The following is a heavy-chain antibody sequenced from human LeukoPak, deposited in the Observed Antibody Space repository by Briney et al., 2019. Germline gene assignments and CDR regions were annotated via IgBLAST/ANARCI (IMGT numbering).Heavy chain of an antibody. Sequence: PGGSLRLSCAASGFTFSSYSMNWVRQAPGKGLEWVSSISSSSSYIYYADSVKGRFTISRDNAKNSLYLQMNSLRAEDTAVYYCARGDDYVWGSYRSDYWGQGTLVTVSS. J-gene: IGHJ4*02. V-gene: IGHV3-21*01. D-gene: IGHD3-16*02. CDR2: ISSSSSYI. CDR1: GFTFSSYS. CDR3: ARGDDYVWGSYRSDY.